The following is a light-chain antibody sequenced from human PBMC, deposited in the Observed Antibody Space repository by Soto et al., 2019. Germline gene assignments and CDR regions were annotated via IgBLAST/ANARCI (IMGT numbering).Light chain of an antibody. CDR2: DAS. CDR1: QSISSW. CDR3: QQYNSYSPT. V-gene: IGKV1-5*01. J-gene: IGKJ2*01. Sequence: DIQMTQSPSTLSASVGDRVTITCRASQSISSWLAWYQQKPGKAPKLLIYDASSLESGVPSSFSGSGSGTEFTLTISSLQPDDFATYSCQQYNSYSPTFGQGTKLEIK.